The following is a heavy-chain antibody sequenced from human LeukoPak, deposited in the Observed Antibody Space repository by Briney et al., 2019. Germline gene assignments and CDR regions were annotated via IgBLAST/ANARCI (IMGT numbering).Heavy chain of an antibody. Sequence: ASVKVSCKASGYTFTSYGISWVRQAPGQGLEWMGWLSAYNGNTNNAQKLQGRVTMTTDTSTSTAYMEPRSLRSDDTAVYYCARVSGAIADILTGYWENYYYGMDVWGQGTTVTVSS. J-gene: IGHJ6*02. D-gene: IGHD3-9*01. CDR3: ARVSGAIADILTGYWENYYYGMDV. V-gene: IGHV1-18*01. CDR2: LSAYNGNT. CDR1: GYTFTSYG.